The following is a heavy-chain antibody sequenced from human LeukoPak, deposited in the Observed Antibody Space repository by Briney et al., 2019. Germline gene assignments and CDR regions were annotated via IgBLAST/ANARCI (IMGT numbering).Heavy chain of an antibody. CDR1: GYTFTSYG. CDR2: ISTYNGNT. CDR3: ARDSDCTNDVCPRKFDY. Sequence: GASVKDSCKGSGYTFTSYGISWVRQAPGQGLEWMGWISTYNGNTNYAQKLQGRVTMTTDTSTGAAYMELRSLRSDDTAVYYCARDSDCTNDVCPRKFDYWGQGTLVTVSS. V-gene: IGHV1-18*01. D-gene: IGHD2-8*01. J-gene: IGHJ4*02.